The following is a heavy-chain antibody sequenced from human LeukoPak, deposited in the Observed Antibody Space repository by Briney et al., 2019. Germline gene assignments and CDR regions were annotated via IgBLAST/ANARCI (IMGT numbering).Heavy chain of an antibody. Sequence: ASVKVSCKASGYTFTSYGISWVRQAPGQGLEWMGWISAYNGNTNYAQKFQGRVTMTRDTSISTAYMELSRLRSDDTAVYYCARDPGYSSSWYRRGDDYWGQGTLVTVSS. CDR2: ISAYNGNT. D-gene: IGHD6-13*01. CDR1: GYTFTSYG. J-gene: IGHJ4*02. V-gene: IGHV1-18*01. CDR3: ARDPGYSSSWYRRGDDY.